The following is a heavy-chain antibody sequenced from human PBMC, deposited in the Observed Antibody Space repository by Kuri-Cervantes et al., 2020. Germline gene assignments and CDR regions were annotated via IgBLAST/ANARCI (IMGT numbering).Heavy chain of an antibody. CDR2: ISYDGSNK. J-gene: IGHJ3*02. CDR1: GFTFSSYA. CDR3: AARPLWELLRRDAFDI. Sequence: GESLKISCAASGFTFSSYAMHWVRQAPGKVLEWVAVISYDGSNKYYADSVKGRLTISRDNSKNTLYLQMNSLRAEDTAVYYCAARPLWELLRRDAFDILGQGTMVTVSS. D-gene: IGHD1-26*01. V-gene: IGHV3-30-3*01.